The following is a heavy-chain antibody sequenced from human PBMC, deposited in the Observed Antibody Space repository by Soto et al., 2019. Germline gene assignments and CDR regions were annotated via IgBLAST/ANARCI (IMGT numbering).Heavy chain of an antibody. CDR1: GFSLSTSGVG. J-gene: IGHJ4*02. D-gene: IGHD4-17*01. V-gene: IGHV2-5*02. CDR2: IYWDDDK. Sequence: QITLKESGPPLVKPTQTLTLTCTFSGFSLSTSGVGVGWIRQPPGKALEWLALIYWDDDKRYSPSLKSRLTIPTVTSKTQVVITITNMDPKDTASSYCAPSFAASNYGHSEPINSFDYWGQGTLVTVSS. CDR3: APSFAASNYGHSEPINSFDY.